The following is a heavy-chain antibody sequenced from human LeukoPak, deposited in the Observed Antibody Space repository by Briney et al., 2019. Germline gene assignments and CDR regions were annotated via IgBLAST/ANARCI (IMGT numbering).Heavy chain of an antibody. D-gene: IGHD2-15*01. CDR2: ISYDGGKT. CDR3: ARGRGVYGYWYFDL. CDR1: GFIFGGYA. J-gene: IGHJ2*01. Sequence: PGGSLRLSCAASGFIFGGYAMHWVRQAPGKGLQWLAVISYDGGKTYYADSVKGRFTISRDNSKITVYLEMNSLRAEDTAVYYCARGRGVYGYWYFDLWGRGTLVTVSS. V-gene: IGHV3-30-3*01.